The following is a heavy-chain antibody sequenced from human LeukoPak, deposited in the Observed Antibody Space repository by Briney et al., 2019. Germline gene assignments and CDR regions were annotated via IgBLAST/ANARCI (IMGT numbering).Heavy chain of an antibody. CDR2: ISTSGKYV. CDR3: AKSRGNYYYYGMDV. D-gene: IGHD1-26*01. CDR1: GFTFSIYS. V-gene: IGHV3-21*01. J-gene: IGHJ6*02. Sequence: GGSLRLSCAASGFTFSIYSMIWVRQAPGKGLEWVSSISTSGKYVYYADSVKGRFTISRDNAKNSLYLQVDSLRAEDTAIYYCAKSRGNYYYYGMDVWGQGTTVTVSS.